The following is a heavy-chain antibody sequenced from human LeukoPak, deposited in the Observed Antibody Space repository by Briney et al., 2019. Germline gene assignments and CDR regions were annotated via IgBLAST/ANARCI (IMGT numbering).Heavy chain of an antibody. CDR1: GYSFTSYW. CDR3: ALGVVVVPAAYSYFDY. D-gene: IGHD2-2*01. Sequence: GESLKISCKGSGYSFTSYWIGWVRQMPGKGLEWMGISYPGDSDTRYSPSFQGQVTISADKSISTAYLQWSSLKASDTAMYYCALGVVVVPAAYSYFDYWGQGTLVTVSS. CDR2: SYPGDSDT. V-gene: IGHV5-51*01. J-gene: IGHJ4*02.